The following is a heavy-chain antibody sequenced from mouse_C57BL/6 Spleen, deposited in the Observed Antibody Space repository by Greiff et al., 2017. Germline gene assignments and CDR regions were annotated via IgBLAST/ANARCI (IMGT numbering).Heavy chain of an antibody. V-gene: IGHV2-9-1*01. CDR3: ARGDYYGSSYEGYAMDY. CDR2: IWTGGGT. J-gene: IGHJ4*01. Sequence: VKLMESGPGLVAPSQSLSITCTVSGFSLTSYAISWVRQPPGKGLEWLGVIWTGGGTNYNSALKSRLSICKDNSKSQVFLKMNSLQTDDTARYYCARGDYYGSSYEGYAMDYWGQGTSVTVSS. CDR1: GFSLTSYA. D-gene: IGHD1-1*01.